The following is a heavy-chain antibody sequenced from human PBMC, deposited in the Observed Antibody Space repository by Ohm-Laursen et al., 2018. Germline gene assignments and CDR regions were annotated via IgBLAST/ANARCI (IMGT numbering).Heavy chain of an antibody. Sequence: SSLRLSCAASGFTFSNAWMSWVRQAPGKGLEWVAVISHDGSNKYYADSVKGRLTISRDNSKNTLYVQMNSLRAEDTAVYYCASNSDYRFDYWGQGTLVTVSS. CDR3: ASNSDYRFDY. V-gene: IGHV3-30*03. CDR1: GFTFSNAW. J-gene: IGHJ4*02. D-gene: IGHD5-12*01. CDR2: ISHDGSNK.